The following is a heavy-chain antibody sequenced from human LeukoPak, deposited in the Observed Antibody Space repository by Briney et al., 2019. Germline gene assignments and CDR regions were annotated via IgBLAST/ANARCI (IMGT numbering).Heavy chain of an antibody. D-gene: IGHD3-22*01. Sequence: SVKVSCKASGGTFSSYAISWVRQAPGQGLEWMGGIIPIFGTANYAQKFQGRVTITADESTSTAYMELSSLRSEDTAVYYCARDSRDCYDSSGYYREYFQHWGQGTLVTVSS. CDR1: GGTFSSYA. CDR2: IIPIFGTA. CDR3: ARDSRDCYDSSGYYREYFQH. V-gene: IGHV1-69*01. J-gene: IGHJ1*01.